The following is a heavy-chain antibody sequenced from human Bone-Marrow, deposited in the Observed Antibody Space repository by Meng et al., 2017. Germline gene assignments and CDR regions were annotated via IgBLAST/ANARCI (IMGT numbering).Heavy chain of an antibody. CDR1: GDSVSSKSAA. CDR2: TNYRSKCYN. Sequence: NLQHAGPGRGNLSQTLSLPCAFSGDSVSSKSAAWNWISQSPVMGLEWQGRTNYRSKCYNEYAESVKIRITINTDTSKNQFSPELSSETPEDTAVYYCARTGDNGDNWGQGTLVTVSS. D-gene: IGHD7-27*01. J-gene: IGHJ4*02. V-gene: IGHV6-1*01. CDR3: ARTGDNGDN.